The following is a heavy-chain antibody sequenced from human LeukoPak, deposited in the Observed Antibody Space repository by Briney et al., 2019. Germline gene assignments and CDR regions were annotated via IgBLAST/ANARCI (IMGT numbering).Heavy chain of an antibody. V-gene: IGHV1-24*01. J-gene: IGHJ4*02. D-gene: IGHD3-10*01. Sequence: GASVKVSCKVSGYTLTELSMHWVRQAPGKGLEWMGGFDPEDGETIYAQKFQGRVTITADKSTSTAYMELSSLRSEDTAVYYCARGWTDLFYYYGSGPEYYFDYWGQGTLVTVSS. CDR1: GYTLTELS. CDR2: FDPEDGET. CDR3: ARGWTDLFYYYGSGPEYYFDY.